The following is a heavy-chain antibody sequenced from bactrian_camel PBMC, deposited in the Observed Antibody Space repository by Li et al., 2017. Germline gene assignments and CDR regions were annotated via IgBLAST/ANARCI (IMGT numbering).Heavy chain of an antibody. D-gene: IGHD7*01. CDR1: GWTYDRDC. J-gene: IGHJ4*01. CDR2: IDTRLGNT. V-gene: IGHV3S63*01. Sequence: VESGGGTVQAGGSLRLSCVRSGWTYDRDCMGWFRQAPGKEREGVASIDTRLGNTYYSDSVKGRFTISQDKGKNTVYLLMNSLKPDDSGTYYCAYESGTTPDLCRRRGPGGYFGQGTQVTVS.